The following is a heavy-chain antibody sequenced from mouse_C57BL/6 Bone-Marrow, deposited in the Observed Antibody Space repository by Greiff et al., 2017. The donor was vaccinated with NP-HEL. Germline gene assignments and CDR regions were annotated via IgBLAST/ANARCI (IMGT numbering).Heavy chain of an antibody. Sequence: EVKLVESGGGLVKPGGSLKLSCAASGFTFSSYAMSWVRQSPEKRLEWVATISDSGSYTYYPDNVKGRFTISRDNAKNNLYLHMSHLKSEDTAMFYRAREWCIRRLAYWGQGTLVTDSA. CDR3: AREWCIRRLAY. V-gene: IGHV5-4*01. J-gene: IGHJ3*01. CDR1: GFTFSSYA. CDR2: ISDSGSYT. D-gene: IGHD1-1*02.